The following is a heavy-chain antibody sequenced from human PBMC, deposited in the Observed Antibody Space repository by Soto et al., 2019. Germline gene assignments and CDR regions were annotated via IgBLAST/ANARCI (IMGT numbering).Heavy chain of an antibody. CDR1: GFTFSSYA. J-gene: IGHJ4*02. CDR2: ISYDGSNK. Sequence: PGGSLRLSCAASGFTFSSYAMHWVRQAPGKGLEWVAVISYDGSNKYYADSVKGRFTISRDNSKNSLYLQMNSLRAEDTALYYCAKGTWYQLLPFSYFDYWGQGTLVTVSS. D-gene: IGHD2-2*01. V-gene: IGHV3-30-3*01. CDR3: AKGTWYQLLPFSYFDY.